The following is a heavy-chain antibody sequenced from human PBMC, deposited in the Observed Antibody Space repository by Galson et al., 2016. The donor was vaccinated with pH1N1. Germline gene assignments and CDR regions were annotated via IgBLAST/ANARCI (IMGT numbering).Heavy chain of an antibody. CDR1: GASVSSGEYY. J-gene: IGHJ4*02. CDR3: ASGIRGSQPDRTYHFDF. Sequence: LSLTCIVSGASVSSGEYYWSWIRQPPGKGLEWIAYIYYSGSTYYNPSLKSRVTISSDMSKNHFSLRLSSVTAADTAMYYCASGIRGSQPDRTYHFDFWGQGALVTVSS. V-gene: IGHV4-30-4*01. CDR2: IYYSGST. D-gene: IGHD1-26*01.